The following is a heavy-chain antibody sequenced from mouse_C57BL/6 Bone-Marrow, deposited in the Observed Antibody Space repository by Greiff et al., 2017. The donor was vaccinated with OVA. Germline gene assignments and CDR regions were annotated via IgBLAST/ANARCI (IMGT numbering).Heavy chain of an antibody. V-gene: IGHV1-55*01. D-gene: IGHD3-1*01. J-gene: IGHJ4*01. CDR2: ICPGSGST. Sequence: VQLQQPGAGLVKPGASVKMSCTASGYTFTSYWITWVKQRPGQGLEWIGDICPGSGSTNYTETFKSKATLTVDTSSSTAYMQLSSLTSEDSAVYYCAREGTGSFYAMAYWGQGTSVTVSS. CDR1: GYTFTSYW. CDR3: AREGTGSFYAMAY.